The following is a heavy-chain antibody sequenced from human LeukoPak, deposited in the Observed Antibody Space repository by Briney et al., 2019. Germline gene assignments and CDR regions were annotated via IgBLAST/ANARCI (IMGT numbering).Heavy chain of an antibody. D-gene: IGHD6-19*01. CDR1: GGSISSYY. CDR3: ARDQGRSPEAVAGTFDY. V-gene: IGHV4-4*07. J-gene: IGHJ4*02. Sequence: SETLSLTCTVSGGSISSYYWSWIRQPAGKGLEWIGRIYTSGSTNYNPSLKSRVTMSVDTSKNQFTLKLSSVTAADTAVYYCARDQGRSPEAVAGTFDYWGQGTLVTVSS. CDR2: IYTSGST.